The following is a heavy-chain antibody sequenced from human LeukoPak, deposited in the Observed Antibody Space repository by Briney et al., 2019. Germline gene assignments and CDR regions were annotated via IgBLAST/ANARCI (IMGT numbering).Heavy chain of an antibody. D-gene: IGHD2-2*01. J-gene: IGHJ4*02. CDR1: GFPFXXXX. V-gene: IGHV3-30*01. CDR3: ARGYSSSXXXYFDY. CDR2: VSSDGSNK. Sequence: RLSXSXSGFPFXXXXXHWXXXXPXXGXEWXXVVSSDGSNKYYADSVKGRFTISRDTSKNMVYLQMNSLGAEDTAVYYCARGYSSSXXXYFDYWGQXXXVTXX.